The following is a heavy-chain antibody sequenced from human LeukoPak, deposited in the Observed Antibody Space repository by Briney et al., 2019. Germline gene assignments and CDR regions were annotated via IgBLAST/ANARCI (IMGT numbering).Heavy chain of an antibody. J-gene: IGHJ4*02. CDR2: ISYDGSSK. CDR3: ARDHGYYYDSSGYLGY. V-gene: IGHV3-30-3*01. CDR1: GFTFSSYA. Sequence: PGGSLRLSCAASGFTFSSYAMHWVRQAPGKGLEWVAVISYDGSSKYYADSVKGRFTISRDNSKNTLYLQMNSLRAEDTAVYYCARDHGYYYDSSGYLGYWGQGTLVTVSS. D-gene: IGHD3-22*01.